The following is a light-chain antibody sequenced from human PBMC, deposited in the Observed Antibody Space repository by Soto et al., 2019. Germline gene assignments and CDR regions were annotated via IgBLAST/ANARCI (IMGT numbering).Light chain of an antibody. J-gene: IGKJ2*01. Sequence: EIVLTQSPGTLSLSPGERATLSCRASQSVSSSYLAWYQQKPGQAPRLLIYGASSRATGIPDRFSGSGSGTDFTLAISRLEAEDVGVYYCQQYGGSPPYTFGQGTKLEIK. V-gene: IGKV3-20*01. CDR3: QQYGGSPPYT. CDR1: QSVSSSY. CDR2: GAS.